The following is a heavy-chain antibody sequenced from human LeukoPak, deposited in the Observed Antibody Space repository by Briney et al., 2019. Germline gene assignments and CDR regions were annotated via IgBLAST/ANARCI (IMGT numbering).Heavy chain of an antibody. V-gene: IGHV3-30-3*01. J-gene: IGHJ4*02. CDR2: ISYDGSNK. Sequence: GGSLRLSCAASGFTFSSYAMHWVRQAPGKGLEWVAVISYDGSNKYYADSVKGRFTISRDNSKNTLYLQMNSLRAEDTAVYYCARVAYSGSYAPNYFDYWGQGTLVTVSS. CDR3: ARVAYSGSYAPNYFDY. CDR1: GFTFSSYA. D-gene: IGHD1-26*01.